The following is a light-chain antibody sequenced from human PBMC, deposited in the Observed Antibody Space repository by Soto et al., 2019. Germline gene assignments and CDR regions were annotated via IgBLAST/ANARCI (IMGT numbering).Light chain of an antibody. CDR2: DAS. CDR3: QHYDTYSWT. V-gene: IGKV1-5*01. CDR1: QSISTW. Sequence: DIQITQSPSSLSASVGDRVTITCRASQSISTWLAWYQLKPGKAPKLLIFDASTLESGVPSRFSGSGSGTEFTLTISSLQPDDFATYYCQHYDTYSWTFGQGTKVDIK. J-gene: IGKJ1*01.